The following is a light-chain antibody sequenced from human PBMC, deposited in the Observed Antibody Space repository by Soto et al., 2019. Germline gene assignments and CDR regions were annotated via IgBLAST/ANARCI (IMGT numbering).Light chain of an antibody. Sequence: QSALTQPASVSGSPGQSITISCTGTSSDVGAYNYVSWYQQHLGKAPKLMIYEVSNRPSGVSSRFSGSKSGSTASLTISGLQAEDEGDYYCCSSTTSSTLVFGTGTKLTVL. CDR2: EVS. J-gene: IGLJ1*01. CDR1: SSDVGAYNY. V-gene: IGLV2-14*01. CDR3: CSSTTSSTLV.